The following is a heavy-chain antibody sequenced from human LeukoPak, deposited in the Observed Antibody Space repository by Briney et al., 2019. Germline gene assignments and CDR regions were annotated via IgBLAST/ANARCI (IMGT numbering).Heavy chain of an antibody. CDR1: GFTFGDYA. V-gene: IGHV4-59*01. Sequence: PGGSLRLSCTTSGFTFGDYAMTWIRQPPGKGLEWIGYTHYSGSTKYNPSLKSRLTISVDSSKNQFSLRLSSVTAADTAVYFCARGAAGTGAADYWGQGTLVTVSS. CDR3: ARGAAGTGAADY. J-gene: IGHJ4*02. CDR2: THYSGST. D-gene: IGHD6-13*01.